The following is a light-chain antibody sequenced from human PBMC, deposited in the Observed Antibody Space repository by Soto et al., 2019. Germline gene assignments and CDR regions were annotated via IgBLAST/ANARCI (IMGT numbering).Light chain of an antibody. CDR2: GNT. J-gene: IGLJ3*02. CDR1: SSNIGAGYD. Sequence: QSVLTQPPSVSGAPGQRLTISCTGTSSNIGAGYDVHWYQQLPGTAPKLLIYGNTNRPSGVPDRFSGSKSDTSASLAITGLQAEDEADYYCQSYDSSLSGSWVFGGGTKVTVL. V-gene: IGLV1-40*01. CDR3: QSYDSSLSGSWV.